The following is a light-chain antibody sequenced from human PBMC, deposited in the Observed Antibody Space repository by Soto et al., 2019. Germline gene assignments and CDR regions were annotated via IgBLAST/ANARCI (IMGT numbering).Light chain of an antibody. V-gene: IGLV2-8*01. J-gene: IGLJ1*01. CDR1: SSDVGGYNY. Sequence: QSALTQPPSASGSPGQSVTISCTGTSSDVGGYNYVSWYQQHPGKAPKLMIYEVSKRPSGVPDRFSGSKSGNTASLTVSGLQAEDEADYYCSSYAGSNHYLFGIGTKVTV. CDR3: SSYAGSNHYL. CDR2: EVS.